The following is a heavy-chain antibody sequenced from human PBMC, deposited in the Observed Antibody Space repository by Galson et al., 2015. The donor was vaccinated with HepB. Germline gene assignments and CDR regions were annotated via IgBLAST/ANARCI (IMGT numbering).Heavy chain of an antibody. CDR2: ISPYNGNT. Sequence: SVKVSCKASGYNFTNYGINWVRQAPGQGLEWMGWISPYNGNTTYAQNPQGRVTMTTDTSTNTAYMDLRSLRSDDTAGYYCARDLFLGKGSRGRCSGRVFDPWGQGTLVTVSS. V-gene: IGHV1-18*01. J-gene: IGHJ5*02. CDR3: ARDLFLGKGSRGRCSGRVFDP. D-gene: IGHD2-2*01. CDR1: GYNFTNYG.